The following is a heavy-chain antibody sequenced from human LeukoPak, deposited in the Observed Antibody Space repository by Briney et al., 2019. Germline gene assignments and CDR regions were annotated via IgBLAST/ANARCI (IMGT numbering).Heavy chain of an antibody. V-gene: IGHV1-69*13. CDR2: ITPVFGTA. CDR3: ARDSASNWPVDI. CDR1: GRSFSSYA. D-gene: IGHD6-13*01. J-gene: IGHJ4*02. Sequence: GASVKVSCKASGRSFSSYAISWVRQAPGRGLEWMGGITPVFGTAKYAQRFQGRVTISADDSTSTAYLEVTKVTSEDTAVYYCARDSASNWPVDIWGQGTLITVSS.